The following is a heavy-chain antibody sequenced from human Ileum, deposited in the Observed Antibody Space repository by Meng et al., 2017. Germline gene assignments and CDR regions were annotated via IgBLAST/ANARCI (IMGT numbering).Heavy chain of an antibody. J-gene: IGHJ4*02. CDR1: SGSITSDTY. D-gene: IGHD4-23*01. CDR2: ISHSGST. CDR3: ARHGGYYQGF. V-gene: IGHV4-4*02. Sequence: QVQLQESGTGRVKPSGTPSLPCAVSSGSITSDTYWSWVRLPPGKGLEWIGQISHSGSTFYNPSLKSRVTMSVDKSKSQFSLMLTSVTAADTAVYYCARHGGYYQGFWGQGTLVTVSS.